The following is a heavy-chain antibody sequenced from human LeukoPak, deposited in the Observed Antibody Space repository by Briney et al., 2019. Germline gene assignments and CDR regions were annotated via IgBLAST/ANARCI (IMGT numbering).Heavy chain of an antibody. CDR2: ISAYNGNT. J-gene: IGHJ6*03. CDR1: GYTFTSYG. Sequence: ASVKVSCKASGYTFTSYGISWVRQAPGQGLEWMGWISAYNGNTNYAQKLQGRVTMTTDTSTSTAYMELRSLRSDDTAVYYCTRGSYYDSSGYYSFYYYCYYMDVWGKGTTVTVSS. D-gene: IGHD3-22*01. CDR3: TRGSYYDSSGYYSFYYYCYYMDV. V-gene: IGHV1-18*01.